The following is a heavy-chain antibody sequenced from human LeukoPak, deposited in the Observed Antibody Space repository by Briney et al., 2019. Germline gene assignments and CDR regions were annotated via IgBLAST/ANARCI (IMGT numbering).Heavy chain of an antibody. V-gene: IGHV3-23*01. J-gene: IGHJ4*02. CDR2: ISGSGGST. CDR3: ATLYNRYSSSWYEPFDY. CDR1: GFTFSSYA. D-gene: IGHD6-13*01. Sequence: PGGSLRLSCAASGFTFSSYAMSWVRQAPGKGLGWVSAISGSGGSTYYADSVKGRFTISRDNSKNTLYLQMNSLRAEDTAVYYCATLYNRYSSSWYEPFDYWGQGTLVTVSS.